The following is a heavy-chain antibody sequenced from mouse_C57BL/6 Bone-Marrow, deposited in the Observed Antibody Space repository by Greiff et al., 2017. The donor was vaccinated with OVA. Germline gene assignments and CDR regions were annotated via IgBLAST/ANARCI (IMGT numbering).Heavy chain of an antibody. CDR1: GYTFTSYW. CDR3: ARRGYDYSWFAY. D-gene: IGHD2-4*01. CDR2: IDPSDSET. V-gene: IGHV1-52*01. J-gene: IGHJ3*01. Sequence: QVHVKQSGAELVRPGSSVKLSCKASGYTFTSYWMHWVKQRPIQGLEWIGNIDPSDSETHYNQKFKDKATLTVDKSSSTAYMQLSSLTSEDSAVYYCARRGYDYSWFAYWGQGTLVTVSA.